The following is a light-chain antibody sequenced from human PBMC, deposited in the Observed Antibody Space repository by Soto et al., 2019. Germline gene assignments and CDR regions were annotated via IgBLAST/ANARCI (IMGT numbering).Light chain of an antibody. V-gene: IGLV2-14*01. J-gene: IGLJ1*01. CDR3: TSYTSSITYV. CDR2: EVN. CDR1: SSDVGNYNR. Sequence: SALTQPASVSGSPGQSITISCTGTSSDVGNYNRVSWYQQHPGQAPKLMIYEVNNRPSGVSNRFSGSKSGNTASLTISGLQAEDEADFYCTSYTSSITYVFGTGTKLTVL.